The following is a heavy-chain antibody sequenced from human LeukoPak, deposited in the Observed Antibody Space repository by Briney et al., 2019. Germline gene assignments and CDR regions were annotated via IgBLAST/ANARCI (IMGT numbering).Heavy chain of an antibody. CDR2: ISESGST. Sequence: PSETLSLTCTVSSGSISYHWSWIRQSPGKELEWIGDISESGSTNYMPSLKSRVTISVDTSNQFSLKLSSVTAADTAVYYCARAGSGWYGGRLFEFWGPGALVAVSS. J-gene: IGHJ4*02. CDR3: ARAGSGWYGGRLFEF. V-gene: IGHV4-59*01. CDR1: SGSISYH. D-gene: IGHD6-13*01.